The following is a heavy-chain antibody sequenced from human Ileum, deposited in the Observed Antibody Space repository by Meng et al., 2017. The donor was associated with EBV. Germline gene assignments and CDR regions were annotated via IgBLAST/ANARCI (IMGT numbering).Heavy chain of an antibody. D-gene: IGHD3-22*01. CDR2: VYHYGNT. CDR1: GRSISIGGYY. V-gene: IGHV4-39*07. Sequence: QLQLQEWGPGLVRPSVXRSRNCTVPGRSISIGGYYWGWIRQSPGEGLEWIGSVYHYGNTYYNPSLRSRVSLLVDVDRNQFSLKVTSMTAAGTAVYYCVRGAPNGIVAHQNCFDSWGQGTLVTVSS. J-gene: IGHJ5*01. CDR3: VRGAPNGIVAHQNCFDS.